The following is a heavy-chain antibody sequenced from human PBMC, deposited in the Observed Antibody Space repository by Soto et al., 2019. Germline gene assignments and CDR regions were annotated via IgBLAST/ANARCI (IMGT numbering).Heavy chain of an antibody. CDR1: AASFSKYY. CDR2: IYFNGNT. Sequence: SETLSLTCTVSAASFSKYYWSWIRQPPGKGLEWIGYIYFNGNTNYNPSLKRRVTISIDTSKKQISLNLTSVTDADTAVYYCARVWGSGSYYNLDYWGRGTLVTVSS. J-gene: IGHJ4*02. V-gene: IGHV4-59*01. D-gene: IGHD3-10*01. CDR3: ARVWGSGSYYNLDY.